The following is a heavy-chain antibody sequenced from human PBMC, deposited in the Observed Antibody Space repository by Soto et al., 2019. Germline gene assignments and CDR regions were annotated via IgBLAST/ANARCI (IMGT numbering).Heavy chain of an antibody. Sequence: GASVKVSCKASGHTFSSYDISWVRQAPGQGLEWMGWISAYNGNTNYEQKLQDRVTMTTDTSTSTAYMELRSLRSDDTAVYYCARVGSSGYLLWGQGTLVTVSS. D-gene: IGHD3-22*01. CDR1: GHTFSSYD. V-gene: IGHV1-18*01. J-gene: IGHJ4*02. CDR2: ISAYNGNT. CDR3: ARVGSSGYLL.